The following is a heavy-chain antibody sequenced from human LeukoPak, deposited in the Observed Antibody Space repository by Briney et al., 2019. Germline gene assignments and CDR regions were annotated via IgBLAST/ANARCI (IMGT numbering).Heavy chain of an antibody. CDR3: TKRITATAPFDS. J-gene: IGHJ4*02. D-gene: IGHD4-17*01. CDR1: GFTFNICA. Sequence: QPGGSLRLSCAASGFTFNICAMSWVRQAPGKGLEWVSAITGSGDFAKYADSVRGRFTISRDNSKNTVYLQMNSLTVEDTALYYCTKRITATAPFDSWGQGALVIVSS. CDR2: ITGSGDFA. V-gene: IGHV3-23*01.